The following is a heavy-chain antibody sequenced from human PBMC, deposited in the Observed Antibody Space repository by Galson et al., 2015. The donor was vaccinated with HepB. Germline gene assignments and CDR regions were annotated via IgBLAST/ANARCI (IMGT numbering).Heavy chain of an antibody. D-gene: IGHD4-17*01. CDR3: TTTPWNGDYVAEYFQH. CDR2: IKSKTDGGTT. Sequence: SLRLSCAASGFTFSSYWMSWVRQAPGKGLEWVGRIKSKTDGGTTDYAAPVKGRFTISRDDSKNTLYLQMNSLKTEDTAVYYCTTTPWNGDYVAEYFQHWGQGTLVTVSS. V-gene: IGHV3-15*01. J-gene: IGHJ1*01. CDR1: GFTFSSYW.